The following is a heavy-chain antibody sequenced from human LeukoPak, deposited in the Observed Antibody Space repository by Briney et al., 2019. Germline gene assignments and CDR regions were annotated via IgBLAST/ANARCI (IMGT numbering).Heavy chain of an antibody. D-gene: IGHD1-26*01. CDR2: IRYDGSYK. V-gene: IGHV3-30*02. CDR1: GFTFRSYG. J-gene: IGHJ4*02. Sequence: GGSLRLSCAASGFTFRSYGIHWVRQAPGKGLEWVSFIRYDGSYKYYADSVKGRFTISRDNSRNTLYLQMNTLRPEDAAVYYCAKAYSGSYMDYFDYWGQGTLVTVSS. CDR3: AKAYSGSYMDYFDY.